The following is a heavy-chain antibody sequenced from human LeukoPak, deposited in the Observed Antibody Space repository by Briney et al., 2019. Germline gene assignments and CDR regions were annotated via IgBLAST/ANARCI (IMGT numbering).Heavy chain of an antibody. CDR2: IYYSGST. J-gene: IGHJ4*02. CDR1: GGSISSYY. CDR3: ARDWRGGTFDY. Sequence: SETLSLTCTVSGGSISSYYWSWVRQPPGKGLEWMGYIYYSGSTNYNPSLKSRVTISVDTSKNHLSLKLSSVTAADTAVYYCARDWRGGTFDYWGQGTLVTVSS. V-gene: IGHV4-59*01. D-gene: IGHD3-16*01.